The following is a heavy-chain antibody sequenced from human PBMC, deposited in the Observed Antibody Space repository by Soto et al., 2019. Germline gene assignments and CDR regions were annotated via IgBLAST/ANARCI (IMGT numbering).Heavy chain of an antibody. CDR1: GGSISSGGYF. CDR3: ARGPSGDKVDY. CDR2: IYHGGTI. V-gene: IGHV4-30-4*01. D-gene: IGHD7-27*01. Sequence: QVQLQESGPGLVKPSQTLSLTCTVSGGSISSGGYFWSWIRQPPDQGLEWIGHIYHGGTIYNNPSLNSRITISVDTSKAQFSLKLRSVTAADTAVYYCARGPSGDKVDYWGQGILVTVSS. J-gene: IGHJ4*02.